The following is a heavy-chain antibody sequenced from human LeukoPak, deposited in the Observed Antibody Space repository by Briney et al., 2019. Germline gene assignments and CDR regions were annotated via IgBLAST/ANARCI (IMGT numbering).Heavy chain of an antibody. Sequence: PSETLSLTCTVSGGSISSYYWSWIRQPPGKGLEWLGYIYYSGSTNYNPSLKSRVTISVDTSKNQFSLKLSSVTAADTAVYYCAREMNLGYCSGGSCYNWFDPWGQGTLVTVSS. CDR1: GGSISSYY. D-gene: IGHD2-15*01. J-gene: IGHJ5*02. V-gene: IGHV4-59*01. CDR2: IYYSGST. CDR3: AREMNLGYCSGGSCYNWFDP.